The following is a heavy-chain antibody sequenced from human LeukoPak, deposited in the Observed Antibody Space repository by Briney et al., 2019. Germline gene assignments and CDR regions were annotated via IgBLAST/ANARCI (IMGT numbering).Heavy chain of an antibody. D-gene: IGHD7-27*01. V-gene: IGHV4-59*06. Sequence: SETLSLTCTVSGGSISPYYWSWIRQLPGKGLEWIGNIYYSGTTSYNPSLKSRLTISLDTSENQFSLKLSSVTAADTAVYYCARGSTGDKSNNWGQGTLVTVSS. CDR3: ARGSTGDKSNN. CDR2: IYYSGTT. J-gene: IGHJ4*02. CDR1: GGSISPYY.